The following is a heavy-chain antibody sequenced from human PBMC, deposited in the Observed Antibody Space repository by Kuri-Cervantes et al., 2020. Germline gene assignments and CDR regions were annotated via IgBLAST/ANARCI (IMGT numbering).Heavy chain of an antibody. D-gene: IGHD6-19*01. Sequence: ASVKVSCKASGYTFTSYAMNWVRQAPGQGLEWMGWINTNTGNPTYAQGFTGRFVFSLDTSVSTAYLQISSLKAEDTAVYYCAGYSSGWYPTVFDYYYYYGMDVWGQGTTVTVSS. CDR2: INTNTGNP. J-gene: IGHJ6*02. CDR1: GYTFTSYA. V-gene: IGHV7-4-1*02. CDR3: AGYSSGWYPTVFDYYYYYGMDV.